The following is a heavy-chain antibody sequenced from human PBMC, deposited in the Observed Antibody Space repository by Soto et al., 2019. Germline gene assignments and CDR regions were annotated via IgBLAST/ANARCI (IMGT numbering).Heavy chain of an antibody. Sequence: SETLSLTCDASGYSITSGYYLGWVRQPPGKGLEWIGSFYYGGSTFYNPSLKSRVTISVDASKNNFSLRLTSVTAADTAVYFCTRVVAGLDYWGQGILVTVSS. CDR1: GYSITSGYY. CDR3: TRVVAGLDY. CDR2: FYYGGST. V-gene: IGHV4-38-2*01. J-gene: IGHJ4*02. D-gene: IGHD6-19*01.